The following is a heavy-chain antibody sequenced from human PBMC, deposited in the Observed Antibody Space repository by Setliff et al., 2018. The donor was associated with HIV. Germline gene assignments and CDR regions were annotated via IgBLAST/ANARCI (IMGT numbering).Heavy chain of an antibody. J-gene: IGHJ6*03. Sequence: ASVKVSCKASGYTFTSYYMHWVRQAPGQGLEWMGIFNPSGGSTSYAQKFQGRVTMTRDTSTSTVYMELSSLRSEDTAVYYCARDGVRGYDSSGYLFSWVRRFHHDYYYYYMDVWGKGTTVTVSS. D-gene: IGHD3-22*01. V-gene: IGHV1-46*01. CDR3: ARDGVRGYDSSGYLFSWVRRFHHDYYYYYMDV. CDR2: FNPSGGST. CDR1: GYTFTSYY.